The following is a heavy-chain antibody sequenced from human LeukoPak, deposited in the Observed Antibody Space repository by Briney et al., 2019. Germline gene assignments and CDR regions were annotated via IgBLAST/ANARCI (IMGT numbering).Heavy chain of an antibody. Sequence: KPSETLSLTCTVSGGSISSHYWSWIRQPPGKGLEWIAYLFDSVNTKDNPSLQSRLTLSADTSKNQFSPRLSSVTAADTAVYYCATIKRGSIFGYFDFWGQGIKVTVSS. D-gene: IGHD5-18*01. CDR1: GGSISSHY. CDR2: LFDSVNT. CDR3: ATIKRGSIFGYFDF. V-gene: IGHV4-59*11. J-gene: IGHJ4*02.